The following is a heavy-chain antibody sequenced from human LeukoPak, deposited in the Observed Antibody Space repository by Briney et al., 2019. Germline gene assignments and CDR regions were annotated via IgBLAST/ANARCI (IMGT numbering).Heavy chain of an antibody. V-gene: IGHV3-48*03. CDR1: GFTFSSYE. Sequence: GGSLRLSCAASGFTFSSYEMNWVRQAPGQGLEWVAYISSSCSTVYYADSVKGRFTISRDNAKNSLFLQMNSLRAEDTADYYCAREKYYENSGYDYWGQGTLVTVSS. J-gene: IGHJ4*02. CDR3: AREKYYENSGYDY. CDR2: ISSSCSTV. D-gene: IGHD3-22*01.